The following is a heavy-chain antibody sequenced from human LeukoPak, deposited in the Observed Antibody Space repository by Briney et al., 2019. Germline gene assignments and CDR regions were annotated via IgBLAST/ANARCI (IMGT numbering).Heavy chain of an antibody. V-gene: IGHV4-4*07. CDR2: IYTSGST. D-gene: IGHD6-13*01. Sequence: QTSETLSLTCTVSGGSISSYYWSWIRQPAGKGLEWIGRIYTSGSTNYNPSLKSRVTMSVDTSKNQFSLKLSSVTAADTAVYYCARDLGAAGTWHFDYWGQGTLVTVSS. J-gene: IGHJ4*02. CDR1: GGSISSYY. CDR3: ARDLGAAGTWHFDY.